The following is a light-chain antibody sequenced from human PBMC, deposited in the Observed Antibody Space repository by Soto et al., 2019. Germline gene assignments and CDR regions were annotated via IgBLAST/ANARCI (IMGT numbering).Light chain of an antibody. CDR1: QSVSSSY. CDR2: GAS. J-gene: IGKJ1*01. CDR3: QQYGSSPPVT. Sequence: EIVLTQSPGTLSLSPGERATLSCRSSQSVSSSYLAWYQKKPGQAPRLFFYGASSRATGIPDRFSGSGSGTDLTLTISRLETEDFAVYYCQQYGSSPPVTFGQGTKVDIK. V-gene: IGKV3-20*01.